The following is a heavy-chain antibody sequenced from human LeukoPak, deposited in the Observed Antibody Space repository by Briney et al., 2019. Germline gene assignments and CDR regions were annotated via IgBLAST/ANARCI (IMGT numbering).Heavy chain of an antibody. J-gene: IGHJ4*02. Sequence: GGSLRLSCAASGFTLSNHWMIWVRQAPGKGLECVSYISSGSSSIYYADSVKGRFTISRDNSKNTLYLQMNSLRAEDTAVYYCALAAADSPSYFDYWGQGTLVTVSS. D-gene: IGHD6-13*01. V-gene: IGHV3-48*01. CDR2: ISSGSSSI. CDR1: GFTLSNHW. CDR3: ALAAADSPSYFDY.